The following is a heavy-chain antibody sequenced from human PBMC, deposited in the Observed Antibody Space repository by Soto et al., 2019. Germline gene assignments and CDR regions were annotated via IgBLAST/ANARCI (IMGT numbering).Heavy chain of an antibody. CDR1: GYTFTSYA. J-gene: IGHJ1*01. D-gene: IGHD2-15*01. CDR2: INAGNGNT. Sequence: GASVKVSCKASGYTFTSYAMHWVRQAPGQRLEWMGWINAGNGNTKYSQKFQGRVTITRDTSASTAYMELSSLRSEDTAVYYCAREFLVLRRTSIVGYFQHWGQGTLVTVSS. CDR3: AREFLVLRRTSIVGYFQH. V-gene: IGHV1-3*01.